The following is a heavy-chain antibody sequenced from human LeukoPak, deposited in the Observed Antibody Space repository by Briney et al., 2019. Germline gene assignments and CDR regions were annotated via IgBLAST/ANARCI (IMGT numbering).Heavy chain of an antibody. CDR1: GYTLTELS. CDR2: FDPEDGET. D-gene: IGHD1-26*01. V-gene: IGHV1-24*01. Sequence: ASVKVSCKVSGYTLTELSMHWVRQAPGKGLEWMGGFDPEDGETIYAQKFQGRVTMTEDTSTDAAYMELSSLRSEDTAVYYCATDTPQYSGSPQGVWGQGTMVTVSS. J-gene: IGHJ3*01. CDR3: ATDTPQYSGSPQGV.